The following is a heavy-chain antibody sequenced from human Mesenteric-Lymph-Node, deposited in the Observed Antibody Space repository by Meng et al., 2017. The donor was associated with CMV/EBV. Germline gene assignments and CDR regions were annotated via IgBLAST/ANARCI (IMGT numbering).Heavy chain of an antibody. CDR3: ARGSSYDILTGYFDY. V-gene: IGHV4-34*01. D-gene: IGHD3-9*01. CDR2: INHSGST. Sequence: HWGGARLLKPPGALSGTCAFYGGSFTGYYLKWVRQSPEKGLEWIGEINHSGSTTYNPSFTSRIIISVDTSTNQISLNMSSVTAADTAVYYCARGSSYDILTGYFDYWGQGALVTVSS. CDR1: GGSFTGYY. J-gene: IGHJ4*02.